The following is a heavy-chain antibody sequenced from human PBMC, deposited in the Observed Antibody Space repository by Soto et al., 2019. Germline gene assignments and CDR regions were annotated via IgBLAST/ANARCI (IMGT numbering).Heavy chain of an antibody. D-gene: IGHD3-10*01. CDR1: GFTFGYYA. Sequence: GGSLRLSCAASGFTFGYYAMHWVRQAPGKGLEWVAVISDNGNIKYFADSVKGRFTISRDTSENTLYLQMTSLRAADTAVYYCARTYYGSTRVYFDYWGQGTLVTVSS. J-gene: IGHJ4*02. CDR2: ISDNGNIK. CDR3: ARTYYGSTRVYFDY. V-gene: IGHV3-30-3*01.